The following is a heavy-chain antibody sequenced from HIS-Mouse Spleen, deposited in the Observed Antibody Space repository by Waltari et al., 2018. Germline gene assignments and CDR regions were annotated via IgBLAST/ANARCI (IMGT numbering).Heavy chain of an antibody. D-gene: IGHD2-15*01. J-gene: IGHJ4*02. CDR2: INHSGST. Sequence: QVQLQQWGAGLLKPSETLSLTCAVYGGSFSGYYWSWIPQPPGKGLEWIGEINHSGSTNYNPSLKSRVTISVDTSKNQFSLKLSSVTAADTAVYYCASVAPPQRLAQDHWGQGTLVTVSS. CDR1: GGSFSGYY. V-gene: IGHV4-34*01. CDR3: ASVAPPQRLAQDH.